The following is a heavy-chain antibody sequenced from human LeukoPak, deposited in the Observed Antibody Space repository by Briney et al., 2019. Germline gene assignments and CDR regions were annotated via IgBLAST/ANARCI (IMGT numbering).Heavy chain of an antibody. V-gene: IGHV1-46*01. CDR2: INPSGGST. CDR1: GYTFTSYY. Sequence: ASVKVSCKASGYTFTSYYMHWVRQAPGQGLEWMGIINPSGGSTSYAQKFQGRVTMTRDTSTSTVYMELSSLRSEDTAVYYCATGSWRGYYGSGSYKTYDYWGQGTLVTVSS. D-gene: IGHD3-10*01. CDR3: ATGSWRGYYGSGSYKTYDY. J-gene: IGHJ4*02.